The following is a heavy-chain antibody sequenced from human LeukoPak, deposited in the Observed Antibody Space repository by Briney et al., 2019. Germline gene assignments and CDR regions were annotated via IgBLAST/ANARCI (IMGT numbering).Heavy chain of an antibody. J-gene: IGHJ4*02. V-gene: IGHV3-43*01. CDR1: GFTFDDYA. Sequence: PGGSLRLSCAASGFTFDDYAMHWVRQAPGKGLEWVCLISWDGATTSYSDSVKGRFTISRDNRRNSLHLQMNSLRTEDTALYYCAKASDSTLVYLDNWGQGTLVTVSS. D-gene: IGHD5-18*01. CDR3: AKASDSTLVYLDN. CDR2: ISWDGATT.